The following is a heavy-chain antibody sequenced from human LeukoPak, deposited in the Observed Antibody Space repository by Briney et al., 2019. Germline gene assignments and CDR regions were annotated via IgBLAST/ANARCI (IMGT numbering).Heavy chain of an antibody. Sequence: PSETLSLTCTVSGGSISSSSYYWGWIRQPPGKGLEWIGSIYYSGSTYYNPSLKSRVTISVDTSKNQFSLKLSSVTAADTAVYYCARLGGSGSREEYYYYYYMDVWGKGTTVTVSS. CDR3: ARLGGSGSREEYYYYYYMDV. J-gene: IGHJ6*03. CDR1: GGSISSSSYY. CDR2: IYYSGST. D-gene: IGHD3-10*01. V-gene: IGHV4-39*07.